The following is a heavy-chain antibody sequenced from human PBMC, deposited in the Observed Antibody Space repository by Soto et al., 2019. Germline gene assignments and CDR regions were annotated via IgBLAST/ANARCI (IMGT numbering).Heavy chain of an antibody. V-gene: IGHV4-4*02. Sequence: SETLSLTCAVSGGSISRSNWLSWVRPPPGKGLEWIGEIYHSGSTNYNPSLKSRVTISVDKSENQFSLKLSSVTAADTAVYYCARGRDYGDYVLPDYWGQGTLVTVSS. CDR3: ARGRDYGDYVLPDY. D-gene: IGHD4-17*01. J-gene: IGHJ4*02. CDR2: IYHSGST. CDR1: GGSISRSNW.